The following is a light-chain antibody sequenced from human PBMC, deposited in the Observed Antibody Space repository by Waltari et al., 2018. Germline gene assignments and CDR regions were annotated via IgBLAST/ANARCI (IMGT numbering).Light chain of an antibody. V-gene: IGKV1-5*03. CDR3: QPYNSYPWT. CDR1: QRITSW. J-gene: IGKJ1*01. Sequence: IHMTQPPSTLSASVGDRVTITCRASQRITSWLAWYQQIQGKPPKLLLYKASTLESGVPSRFSGGGSGTEFTLSISCLQPDDVATFYCQPYNSYPWTFSHGTTVELK. CDR2: KAS.